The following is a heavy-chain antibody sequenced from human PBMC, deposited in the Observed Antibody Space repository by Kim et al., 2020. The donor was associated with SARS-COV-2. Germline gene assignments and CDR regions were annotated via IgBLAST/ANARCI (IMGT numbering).Heavy chain of an antibody. CDR2: MYDTGSA. CDR1: DGSISNYY. D-gene: IGHD3-10*01. J-gene: IGHJ6*02. V-gene: IGHV4-59*12. Sequence: SETLSLTCTVSDGSISNYYLSWIRQPPGKGLEWIGYMYDTGSADYSPSFKSRVTISLEKSKNQFSLKVNSVTAADTAAYYCARTDGSGRCSSAMDVWGQG. CDR3: ARTDGSGRCSSAMDV.